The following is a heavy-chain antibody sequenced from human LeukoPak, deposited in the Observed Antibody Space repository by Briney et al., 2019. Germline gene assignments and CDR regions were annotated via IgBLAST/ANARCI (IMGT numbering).Heavy chain of an antibody. CDR2: IYHSGST. CDR3: ARGQLRLSN. CDR1: GGSISSGGYS. Sequence: SETLSLTCAVSGGSISSGGYSWSWIRQPPGKGLEWIGYIYHSGSTYYNPSLKSRVTISVDTSKNQFSLKLNSVTAADTAVYYCARGQLRLSNWGQGSLVIVSS. D-gene: IGHD6-25*01. J-gene: IGHJ4*02. V-gene: IGHV4-30-2*01.